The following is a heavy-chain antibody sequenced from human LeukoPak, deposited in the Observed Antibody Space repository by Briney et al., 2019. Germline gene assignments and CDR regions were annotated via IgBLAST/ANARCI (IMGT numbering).Heavy chain of an antibody. J-gene: IGHJ6*03. V-gene: IGHV4-61*02. CDR1: SGSISSGSYY. CDR3: ARVSGVVVPENYYYMDV. D-gene: IGHD2-2*01. Sequence: SETLSLTCTDSSGSISSGSYYWSWIRQPAGKGLEWIGRISASETASYDPSLESRVTMSINTSMNQFSLKLSSVTAADTAVYYCARVSGVVVPENYYYMDVWGKGTTVTVSS. CDR2: ISASETA.